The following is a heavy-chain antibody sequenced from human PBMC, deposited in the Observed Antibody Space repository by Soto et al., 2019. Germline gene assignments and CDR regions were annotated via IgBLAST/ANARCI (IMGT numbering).Heavy chain of an antibody. J-gene: IGHJ3*02. D-gene: IGHD3-3*01. CDR1: GGTFSSYT. V-gene: IGHV1-69*02. CDR3: ARPNSYYDFWSGYYSDAFDI. Sequence: QVQLVQSGAEVKKPGSSVNVSYKASGGTFSSYTISWVRQAPGQGLEWMGRIIPILGIANYAQKFQGRVTITADKSTSTAYMELSSLRSEDTAVYYCARPNSYYDFWSGYYSDAFDIWGQGTMVTVSS. CDR2: IIPILGIA.